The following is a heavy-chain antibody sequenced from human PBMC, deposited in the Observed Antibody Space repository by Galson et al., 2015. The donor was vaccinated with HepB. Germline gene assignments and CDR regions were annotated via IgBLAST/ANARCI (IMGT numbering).Heavy chain of an antibody. V-gene: IGHV1-2*06. J-gene: IGHJ6*02. CDR1: GYTFTGYY. Sequence: SVKVSCKASGYTFTGYYMHWVRQAPGQGLEWMGRINPNSGGTNYAQKFQGRVTMTRDTSISTAYMELSRLRSDDTAVYYCARDRRPTYYYDSSGYNYYYYYGMDVWGQGTTVTVSS. D-gene: IGHD3-22*01. CDR3: ARDRRPTYYYDSSGYNYYYYYGMDV. CDR2: INPNSGGT.